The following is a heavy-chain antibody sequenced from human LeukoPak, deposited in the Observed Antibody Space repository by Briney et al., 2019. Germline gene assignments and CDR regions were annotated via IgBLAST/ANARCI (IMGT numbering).Heavy chain of an antibody. CDR2: IIPVLNIT. CDR1: GGTFSSSA. J-gene: IGHJ6*02. CDR3: ARDQGLTAPPPYGLDV. Sequence: SVKVSCKTSGGTFSSSAITWVRQAPGQGLEWMRRIIPVLNITTYAQKFQGRVTITADTSTSTVYMELSSLRSEETAVYYCARDQGLTAPPPYGLDVWGQGTTVIVTS. V-gene: IGHV1-69*04. D-gene: IGHD5-18*01.